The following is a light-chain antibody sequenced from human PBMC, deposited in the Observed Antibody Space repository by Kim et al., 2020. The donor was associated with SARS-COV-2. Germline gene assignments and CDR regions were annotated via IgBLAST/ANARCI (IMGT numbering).Light chain of an antibody. CDR1: ETVSGR. CDR3: QQDHNSYT. Sequence: RSESQGERATRSARASETVSGRLAWDQQKSGRAPSIVMYAVSTRASGIPPRFSGSGGGAEFALTISILESEAVAVYYCQQDHNSYTFGQGTKLEI. CDR2: AVS. J-gene: IGKJ2*01. V-gene: IGKV3-15*01.